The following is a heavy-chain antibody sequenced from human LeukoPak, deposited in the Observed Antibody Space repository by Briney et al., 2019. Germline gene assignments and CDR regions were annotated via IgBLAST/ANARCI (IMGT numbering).Heavy chain of an antibody. CDR1: GFTFSNFW. Sequence: DPGGSLRLPCAASGFTFSNFWMTWVRQAPGKGLEWVANIKQDGSEKYYLDSVKGRFTISRDNAKNSLYLQMNSLRAEDTAVYYCAREIGGASAYWGQGTLVTVSS. D-gene: IGHD1-26*01. J-gene: IGHJ4*02. V-gene: IGHV3-7*01. CDR2: IKQDGSEK. CDR3: AREIGGASAY.